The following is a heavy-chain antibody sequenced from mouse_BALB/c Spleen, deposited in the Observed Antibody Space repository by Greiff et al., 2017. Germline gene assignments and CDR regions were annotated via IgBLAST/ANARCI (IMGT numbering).Heavy chain of an antibody. CDR2: ISSGGGST. J-gene: IGHJ1*01. D-gene: IGHD1-1*02. V-gene: IGHV5-12-1*01. CDR3: ARRGGNYVDWYFDV. Sequence: EVKVVESGGGLVKPGGSLKLSCAASGFAFSSYDMSWVRQTPEKRLEWVAYISSGGGSTYYPDTVKGRFTISRDNAKNTLYLQMSSLKSEDTAMYYCARRGGNYVDWYFDVWGAGTTVTVSS. CDR1: GFAFSSYD.